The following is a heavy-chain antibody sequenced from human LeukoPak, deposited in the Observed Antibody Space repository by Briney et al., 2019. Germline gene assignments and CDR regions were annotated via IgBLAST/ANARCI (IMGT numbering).Heavy chain of an antibody. D-gene: IGHD2-15*01. CDR2: FDHEDGET. J-gene: IGHJ3*02. V-gene: IGHV1-24*01. CDR1: GYTLTELS. CDR3: ARYCSGGSCEDI. Sequence: ASVKVSCKVCGYTLTELSMHWVRQAPGKRLEWMGGFDHEDGETIYVQKVQGRVTMTEDTSTDTAYMELSSLRSEDTAVYYCARYCSGGSCEDIWGQGTMVTVSS.